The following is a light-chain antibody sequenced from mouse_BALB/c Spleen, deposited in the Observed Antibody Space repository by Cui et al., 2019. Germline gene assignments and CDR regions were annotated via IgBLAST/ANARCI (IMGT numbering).Light chain of an antibody. Sequence: DFQMTQTTSSLSAPLGDSVTISSSASKGISNYLNWYQQQPDGTVKLLINSTSSLHSGVPSRFSGSGSGTDYSLTIINLEPEDIATYYCQQYSELPYTFGGGTKLEIK. V-gene: IGKV10-94*01. CDR1: KGISNY. J-gene: IGKJ2*01. CDR2: STS. CDR3: QQYSELPYT.